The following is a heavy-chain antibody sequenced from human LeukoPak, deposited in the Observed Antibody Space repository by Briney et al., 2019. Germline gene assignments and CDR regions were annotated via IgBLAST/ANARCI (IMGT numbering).Heavy chain of an antibody. CDR1: GGSFSGYY. V-gene: IGHV4-34*01. CDR2: INHRGSI. D-gene: IGHD3-10*01. Sequence: SETLSLTCAVYGGSFSGYYWSWIRQPPGKGLEWIGEINHRGSINYNPSLKSRVTISVDTSTNQFSLKLTSVTAADTAVYYCARDPHLGFGRFPGWFDPWGQGTLVTVSS. J-gene: IGHJ5*02. CDR3: ARDPHLGFGRFPGWFDP.